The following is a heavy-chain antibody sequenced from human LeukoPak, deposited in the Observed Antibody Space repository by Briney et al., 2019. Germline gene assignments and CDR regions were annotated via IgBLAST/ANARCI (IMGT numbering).Heavy chain of an antibody. Sequence: GGSLRLSCAASGFTFSDYYMSWIRQAPGKGLEWVSYISSSGSTIYYADSVKGRFTISRDNAKSSVYLQMNSLRAEDTGVYYCARDRGVVAPAAYFDYWGQGALVTVSS. CDR1: GFTFSDYY. CDR2: ISSSGSTI. J-gene: IGHJ4*02. CDR3: ARDRGVVAPAAYFDY. V-gene: IGHV3-11*04. D-gene: IGHD2-2*01.